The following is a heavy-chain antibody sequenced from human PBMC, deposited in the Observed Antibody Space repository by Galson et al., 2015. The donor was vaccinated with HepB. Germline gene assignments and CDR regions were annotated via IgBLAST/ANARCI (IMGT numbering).Heavy chain of an antibody. D-gene: IGHD3-22*01. J-gene: IGHJ3*02. V-gene: IGHV1-69-2*01. CDR3: ATGGYDSSGYFAFDI. CDR1: GGTFSSYA. CDR2: VDPEDGET. Sequence: VKVSCKASGGTFSSYAISWVRQAPGKGLEWMGLVDPEDGETIYAEKFQGRVTITADTSTDTAYMELSSLRSEDTAVYYCATGGYDSSGYFAFDIWGQGTMVTVSS.